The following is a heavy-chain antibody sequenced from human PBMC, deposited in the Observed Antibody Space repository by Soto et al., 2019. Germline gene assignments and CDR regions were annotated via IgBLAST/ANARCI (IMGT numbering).Heavy chain of an antibody. CDR1: GFTFHEYA. Sequence: VQLIESGGGWVQPGTSLRVSCAAPGFTFHEYAMHWVRQAPGKGLEWVSGISSDGDTIAYADSVQGRFTVFRDNAKNSLYLQMNSLRAEDTALYYCTKGGYDLIYYFGMDVWGQGTTVTVSS. V-gene: IGHV3-9*01. J-gene: IGHJ6*02. CDR2: ISSDGDTI. D-gene: IGHD5-12*01. CDR3: TKGGYDLIYYFGMDV.